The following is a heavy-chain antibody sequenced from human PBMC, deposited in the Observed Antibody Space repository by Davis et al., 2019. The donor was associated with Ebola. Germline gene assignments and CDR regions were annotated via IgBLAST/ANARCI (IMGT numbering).Heavy chain of an antibody. CDR1: GYTFTSYY. Sequence: AASVKVSCKASGYTFTSYYMHWVRQAPGQGLEWMGIINPSGGSTSYAQKFQGRVTITADKSTSTAYMELSSLRSEDTAVYYCARLRGELFSYYYGMDVWGQGTTVTVSS. CDR3: ARLRGELFSYYYGMDV. CDR2: INPSGGST. V-gene: IGHV1-46*01. D-gene: IGHD3-10*01. J-gene: IGHJ6*02.